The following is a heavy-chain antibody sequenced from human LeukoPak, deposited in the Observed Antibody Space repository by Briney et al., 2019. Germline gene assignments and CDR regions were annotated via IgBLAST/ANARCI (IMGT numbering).Heavy chain of an antibody. D-gene: IGHD6-6*01. CDR3: ARDDSSSDYYGMDV. CDR1: GFTFSSYS. J-gene: IGHJ6*02. Sequence: PGGSLRLSCAASGFTFSSYSMNWVRHAPGKGLEWVSSISSSSSYIYYADSVKGRFTISRDNAKNSLYLQMNSLRAEDTAVYYCARDDSSSDYYGMDVWGQGTTVTVSS. CDR2: ISSSSSYI. V-gene: IGHV3-21*01.